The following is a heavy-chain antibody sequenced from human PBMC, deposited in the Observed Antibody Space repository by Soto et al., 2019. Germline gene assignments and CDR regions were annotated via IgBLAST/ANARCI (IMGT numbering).Heavy chain of an antibody. Sequence: SETLSLTCAVSCGSISSSNWWSWVRQPPGKGLEWIGEIYHSGSTNYNPSLKSRVTISVDKSKNQFSLKLSSVTAADTAVYYCARDYDFWSGHYTDSSYGMDVWGQGTTVTVSS. J-gene: IGHJ6*02. CDR3: ARDYDFWSGHYTDSSYGMDV. V-gene: IGHV4-4*02. CDR2: IYHSGST. D-gene: IGHD3-3*01. CDR1: CGSISSSNW.